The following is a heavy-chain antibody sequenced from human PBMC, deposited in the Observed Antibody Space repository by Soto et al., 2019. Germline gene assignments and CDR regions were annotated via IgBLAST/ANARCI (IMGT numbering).Heavy chain of an antibody. CDR1: GFTFSGSA. V-gene: IGHV3-73*01. J-gene: IGHJ4*02. D-gene: IGHD3-22*01. Sequence: PGGSLRLSCAASGFTFSGSAMHWVRQASGKGLEWVGRIRSKANSYATAYAASVKGRFTISRDDSKNTAYLQMNSLKTEDTAVYYCTSLTMIVPEWGQGTLVTVSS. CDR3: TSLTMIVPE. CDR2: IRSKANSYAT.